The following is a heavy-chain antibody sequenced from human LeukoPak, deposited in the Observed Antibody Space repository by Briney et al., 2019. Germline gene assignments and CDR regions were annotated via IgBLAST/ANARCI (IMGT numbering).Heavy chain of an antibody. CDR1: GFTFSGYW. V-gene: IGHV3-7*03. J-gene: IGHJ4*02. D-gene: IGHD3-9*01. CDR2: IKQVGSEK. Sequence: GGSLRLSCAASGFTFSGYWMSWVRQAPGKGLEWVANIKQVGSEKYYVDSVKGRFTISRDNAKNSLYLQMNSLRAEDTAVYYCAKDGYFDWLLAYWGQGTLVTVSS. CDR3: AKDGYFDWLLAY.